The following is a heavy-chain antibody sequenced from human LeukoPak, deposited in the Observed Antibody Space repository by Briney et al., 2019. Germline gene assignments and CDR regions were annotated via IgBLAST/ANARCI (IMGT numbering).Heavy chain of an antibody. CDR2: ISYSGTT. V-gene: IGHV4-59*01. D-gene: IGHD1-1*01. Sequence: PSVTLSLTCTVSGGSINNYHWGWIRQPPGQGLEWIGYISYSGTTNYNPSLKSRVTISVDMSKSQFSLKLNSVTAADTAVYYCGRVTTGTVDHWGQGTLVTVSS. CDR3: GRVTTGTVDH. CDR1: GGSINNYH. J-gene: IGHJ4*02.